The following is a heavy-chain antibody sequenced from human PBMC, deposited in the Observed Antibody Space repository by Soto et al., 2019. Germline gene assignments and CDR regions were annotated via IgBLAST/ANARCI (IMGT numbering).Heavy chain of an antibody. CDR3: ARGRDYLGGDIDY. D-gene: IGHD3-16*01. CDR1: GLTFSNYG. Sequence: QVQLVESGGGVVQPGRSLRLSCTASGLTFSNYGMNGVRQPPGKGLQWGAVISYDGSNKDYADSVKGRFTISRDNSKNTRYLQMNSLRAEDTAVYYCARGRDYLGGDIDYCGQGTLVTVSS. CDR2: ISYDGSNK. J-gene: IGHJ4*02. V-gene: IGHV3-30-3*01.